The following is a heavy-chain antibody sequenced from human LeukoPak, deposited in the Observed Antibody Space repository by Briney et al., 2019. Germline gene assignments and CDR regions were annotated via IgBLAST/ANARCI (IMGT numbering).Heavy chain of an antibody. D-gene: IGHD3-10*01. CDR1: GYTFTSYD. Sequence: GASVKVSCKASGYTFTSYDINWVRQATGQGLEWMGWMNPNSGNTGYAQKFQGRVTMTRNTSISTAYMELSSLRSEDTAVYYCAREDALWFREFLFDAFDIWGQGTMVTVSS. CDR3: AREDALWFREFLFDAFDI. J-gene: IGHJ3*02. CDR2: MNPNSGNT. V-gene: IGHV1-8*01.